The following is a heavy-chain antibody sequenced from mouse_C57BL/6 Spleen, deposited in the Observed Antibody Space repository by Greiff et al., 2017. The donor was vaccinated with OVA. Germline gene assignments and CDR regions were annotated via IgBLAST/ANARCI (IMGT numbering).Heavy chain of an antibody. CDR2: INPSNGGT. CDR1: GYTFTSYW. Sequence: QVQLQQPGTELVKPGASVKLSCKASGYTFTSYWMHWVKQRPGQGLEWIGNINPSNGGTNYNEKFKSKATLTVDKSSSTAYMQLSSLTSEDSAVFYCARSGYRRDYAMDYWGQGTSVTVSS. D-gene: IGHD2-12*01. J-gene: IGHJ4*01. CDR3: ARSGYRRDYAMDY. V-gene: IGHV1-53*01.